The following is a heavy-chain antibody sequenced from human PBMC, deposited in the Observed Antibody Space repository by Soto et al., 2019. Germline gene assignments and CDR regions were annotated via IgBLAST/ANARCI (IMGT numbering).Heavy chain of an antibody. CDR1: GFTVSSKY. V-gene: IGHV3-23*01. J-gene: IGHJ6*03. CDR2: ISGSGGST. D-gene: IGHD6-13*01. CDR3: AKRAAAGTAAGYYYYYMDV. Sequence: GGSLRLSCAVSGFTVSSKYMSWVRQAPGKGLEWVSAISGSGGSTYYADSVKGRFTISRDNSKNTLYLQMNSLRAEDTAVYYCAKRAAAGTAAGYYYYYMDVWGKGTTVTVSS.